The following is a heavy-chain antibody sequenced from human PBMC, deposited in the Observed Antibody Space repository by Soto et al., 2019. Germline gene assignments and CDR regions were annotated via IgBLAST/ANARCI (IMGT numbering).Heavy chain of an antibody. CDR3: ARGPYGDYYDY. CDR2: FYYTGST. CDR1: GSSISSYY. V-gene: IGHV4-59*01. J-gene: IGHJ4*02. Sequence: SETLSLTCTVSGSSISSYYWSWIRQPPGKRLEWIGYFYYTGSTNYNPSLKSRLTISVDTPKNQVSLKLSSVTAADTAVYYCARGPYGDYYDYWGQGTLVTVSS. D-gene: IGHD4-17*01.